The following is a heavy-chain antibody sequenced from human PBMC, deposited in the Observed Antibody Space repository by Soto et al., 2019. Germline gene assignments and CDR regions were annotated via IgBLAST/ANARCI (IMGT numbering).Heavy chain of an antibody. CDR1: GLSITDSEMG. Sequence: QVTLKESGPVLVNPTEPLTLRCTVSGLSITDSEMGVSWIRQPPGQPLEWLAHIDSSGEKSYRTFLKSRLAISKDTSKSQIVLTMTNMDPADTATYYCARRHLAVAVSPGFDPWGQGIPVTVSS. D-gene: IGHD6-19*01. J-gene: IGHJ5*02. CDR2: IDSSGEK. CDR3: ARRHLAVAVSPGFDP. V-gene: IGHV2-26*01.